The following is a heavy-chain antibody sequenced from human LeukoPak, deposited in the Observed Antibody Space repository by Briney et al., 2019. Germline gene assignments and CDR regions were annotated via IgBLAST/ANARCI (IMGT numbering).Heavy chain of an antibody. V-gene: IGHV4-30-2*01. D-gene: IGHD6-6*01. Sequence: SQTLSLTCTVSGGSISSGGYYWSWIRQPPGKGLEWIGYIYHSGSTYYNPSLKSRVTISVDRSKNQFSLKLSSVTAADTAVYYCARSQSSSDYYFDYWGQGTLVTVSS. CDR1: GGSISSGGYY. CDR2: IYHSGST. J-gene: IGHJ4*02. CDR3: ARSQSSSDYYFDY.